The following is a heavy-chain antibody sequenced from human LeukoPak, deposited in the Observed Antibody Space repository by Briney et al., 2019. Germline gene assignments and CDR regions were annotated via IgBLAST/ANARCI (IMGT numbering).Heavy chain of an antibody. CDR1: GFTFSSYG. CDR2: ISYDGSDK. J-gene: IGHJ4*02. D-gene: IGHD1-26*01. V-gene: IGHV3-30*18. Sequence: PGGSLRLSCAASGFTFSSYGMHWVRQAPGKGLEWVAVISYDGSDKYYADSVKGRFTISRDNSKNTLYLQMNSLRAEDTAAYYCAKSYSENYGANWGQGTLVTVSS. CDR3: AKSYSENYGAN.